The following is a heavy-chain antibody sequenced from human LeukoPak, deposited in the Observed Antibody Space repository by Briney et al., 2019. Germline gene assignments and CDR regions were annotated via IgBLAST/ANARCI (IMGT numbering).Heavy chain of an antibody. D-gene: IGHD2-2*01. Sequence: ASVRVSCKASGYTFTNYGFSWVRQAPGQGLEWMGWITAYNGNTNYAQKLQGRVTMTTDTSTSTAYMELRSLRSDDTAVYYCARDGTSMWVVPAADYYYYYMDVWGKGTTVTVSS. V-gene: IGHV1-18*01. CDR2: ITAYNGNT. J-gene: IGHJ6*03. CDR1: GYTFTNYG. CDR3: ARDGTSMWVVPAADYYYYYMDV.